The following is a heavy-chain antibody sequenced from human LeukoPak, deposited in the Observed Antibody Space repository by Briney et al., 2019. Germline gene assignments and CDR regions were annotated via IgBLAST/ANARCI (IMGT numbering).Heavy chain of an antibody. CDR1: GGSISSYY. J-gene: IGHJ6*03. Sequence: PSETLSLTCTVSGGSISSYYWSWIRQPPGKGLLWIGYIYYSGSTNYNPSLKSRVTISVDASKNQFSLKLSSVTAADTAVYYCAREAYTTEGLPAATADYYYYMDVWGKGTTVTVSS. CDR2: IYYSGST. CDR3: AREAYTTEGLPAATADYYYYMDV. V-gene: IGHV4-59*12. D-gene: IGHD2-2*01.